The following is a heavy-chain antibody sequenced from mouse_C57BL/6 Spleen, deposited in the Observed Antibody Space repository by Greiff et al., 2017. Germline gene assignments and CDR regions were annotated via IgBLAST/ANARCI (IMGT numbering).Heavy chain of an antibody. D-gene: IGHD2-5*01. CDR2: IDPNSGGT. CDR1: GYTFTSYW. CDR3: ARSGAYYSNYYFDY. Sequence: QVQLQQPGAELVKPGASVKLSCKASGYTFTSYWMHWVKQRPGRGLEWIGRIDPNSGGTKYNEKFKSKATLTVDKPSSTAYMQLSSLTSEDSAVYDCARSGAYYSNYYFDYWGQGTTLTVSS. V-gene: IGHV1-72*01. J-gene: IGHJ2*01.